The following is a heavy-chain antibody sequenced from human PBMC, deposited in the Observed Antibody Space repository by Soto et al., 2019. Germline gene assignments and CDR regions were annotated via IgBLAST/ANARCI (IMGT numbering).Heavy chain of an antibody. J-gene: IGHJ5*02. V-gene: IGHV4-31*03. CDR1: GGSISSGGYY. D-gene: IGHD2-15*01. CDR3: ARDGIFYCSGGSCYGGFDP. CDR2: IYYSGST. Sequence: SETLSLTYTVSGGSISSGGYYWSWIRQHPGKGLEWIGYIYYSGSTYYNPSLKSRVTISVDTSKNQFSLKLSSVTAADTAVYYCARDGIFYCSGGSCYGGFDPWGQGTLVTVSS.